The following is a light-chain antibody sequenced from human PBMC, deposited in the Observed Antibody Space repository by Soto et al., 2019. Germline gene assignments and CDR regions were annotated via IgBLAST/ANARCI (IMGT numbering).Light chain of an antibody. J-gene: IGKJ5*01. V-gene: IGKV1-27*01. CDR3: QKYSSVIT. Sequence: DIPMTQSPSFLSASVGDRVTITCRASQGISSYLAWYQQKLGKVPKLLNSAASTLQSGVPSRFSGSGSGTDFTLTISSLQPEDVATYYCQKYSSVITFGQGTRLEIK. CDR1: QGISSY. CDR2: AAS.